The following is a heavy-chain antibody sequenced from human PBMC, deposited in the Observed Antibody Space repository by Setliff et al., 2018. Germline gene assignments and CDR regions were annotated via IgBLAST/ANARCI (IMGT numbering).Heavy chain of an antibody. J-gene: IGHJ4*02. V-gene: IGHV1-18*01. CDR1: GYTLSNSI. CDR3: ATWLVAYFASGTFPF. D-gene: IGHD3-10*01. CDR2: INNYSFKT. Sequence: ASVKVSCKASGYTLSNSILSWVRQAPGQGLEWMGWINNYSFKTNYPQKFLGRVTVTTDTSTGTAYMELGSLTSDDTAIYYCATWLVAYFASGTFPFWGQGTRVTVSS.